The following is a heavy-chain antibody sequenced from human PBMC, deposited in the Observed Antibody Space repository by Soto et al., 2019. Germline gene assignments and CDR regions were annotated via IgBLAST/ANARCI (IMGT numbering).Heavy chain of an antibody. CDR1: GGTFSSYA. D-gene: IGHD3-10*01. CDR2: IIPIFGTA. V-gene: IGHV1-69*01. J-gene: IGHJ6*02. CDR3: ACGYYYGSGSYYPPYYYYGMDV. Sequence: QVQLVQSGAEVKKPGSSVKVSCKASGGTFSSYAISWVRQAPGQGLEWMGGIIPIFGTANYAQKFQGRVTITADESTSTAYMELSSLRSADTAVYYCACGYYYGSGSYYPPYYYYGMDVWGQGTTVTVSS.